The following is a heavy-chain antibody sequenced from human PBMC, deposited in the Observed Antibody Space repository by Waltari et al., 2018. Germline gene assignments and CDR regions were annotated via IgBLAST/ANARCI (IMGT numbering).Heavy chain of an antibody. J-gene: IGHJ4*02. CDR1: GFTFSSYG. D-gene: IGHD1-26*01. CDR2: IRYDGSNK. V-gene: IGHV3-30*02. CDR3: AKEGPYSGSYGY. Sequence: QVQLVESGGGVVQPGGSLRLSCAASGFTFSSYGMHWVRQAPGKGLEWVAFIRYDGSNKYYADSVKGRFTISRDNSKNTLYLQMNSLRAEDTAVYYCAKEGPYSGSYGYWGQGTLVTVSS.